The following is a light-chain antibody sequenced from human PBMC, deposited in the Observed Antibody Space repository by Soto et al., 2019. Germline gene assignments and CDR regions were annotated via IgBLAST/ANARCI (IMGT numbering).Light chain of an antibody. Sequence: IQLTQSPSSLSAPVGDRVTITCQASQGISSYLAWYQQKPGRAPKLLIYAASTLESGVPSRFSATVSGTEFSLTITSVQPEDFATYYCQQLFDSPITFGQGTRLEIK. V-gene: IGKV1-9*01. CDR3: QQLFDSPIT. J-gene: IGKJ5*01. CDR1: QGISSY. CDR2: AAS.